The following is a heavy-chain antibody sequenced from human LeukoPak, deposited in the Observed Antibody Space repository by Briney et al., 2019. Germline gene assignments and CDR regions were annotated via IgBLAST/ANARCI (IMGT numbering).Heavy chain of an antibody. CDR1: GFTFSGYW. CDR2: INQDGSEK. V-gene: IGHV3-7*01. Sequence: PGGSPRLSCAASGFTFSGYWMSWVRQAPGKGLEWVANINQDGSEKYYVDSVKGRFTISRDNAKNSLFLQMGSLRPEDTAVYYCAKGVRGVIAYYLDYWGQGTLVTVSS. J-gene: IGHJ4*02. CDR3: AKGVRGVIAYYLDY. D-gene: IGHD3-10*01.